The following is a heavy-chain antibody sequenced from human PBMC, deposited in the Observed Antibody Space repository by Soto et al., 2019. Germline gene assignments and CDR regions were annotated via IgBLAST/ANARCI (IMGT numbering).Heavy chain of an antibody. D-gene: IGHD1-26*01. CDR2: INSDGSST. CDR1: GFTFSSYW. Sequence: EVQLVESGGGLVQPGGSLRLSCAASGFTFSSYWMHWVRQAPEKWLMWVSHINSDGSSTTYADSVKGRFTISRDNAKNTLFLQMNRLRADDTAVYYCVRDDVGVGLDSSGLGTLVTVSS. CDR3: VRDDVGVGLDS. V-gene: IGHV3-74*01. J-gene: IGHJ4*02.